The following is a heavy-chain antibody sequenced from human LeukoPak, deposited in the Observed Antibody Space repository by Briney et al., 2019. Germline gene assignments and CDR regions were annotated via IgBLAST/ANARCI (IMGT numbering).Heavy chain of an antibody. CDR2: IIPIFGTA. CDR3: ARVAGYCSSTSCHMGWFDP. J-gene: IGHJ5*02. CDR1: GGTFSSYT. Sequence: ASVKVSCKASGGTFSSYTISWVRQAPGQGLEWMGRIIPIFGTANYAQKFQGRVTITTDKSTSTAYMELSSLRSEDTAVYYCARVAGYCSSTSCHMGWFDPWGQGNLVTVSS. V-gene: IGHV1-69*08. D-gene: IGHD2-2*01.